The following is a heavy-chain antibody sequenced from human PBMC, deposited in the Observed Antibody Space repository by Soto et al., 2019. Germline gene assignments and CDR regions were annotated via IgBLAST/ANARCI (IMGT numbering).Heavy chain of an antibody. CDR3: AKEGYDSGWYWDS. J-gene: IGHJ4*02. CDR1: GFTFSGSA. D-gene: IGHD6-19*01. CDR2: ITSSGSEV. Sequence: VGSLRLSCAASGFTFSGSAMTWVRQAPGKWLEYVSSITSSGSEVFHAASVKGRFTMSRDNSKNMLYLQMNSLRAEDTAVYYCAKEGYDSGWYWDSWGRGALVTVSS. V-gene: IGHV3-23*01.